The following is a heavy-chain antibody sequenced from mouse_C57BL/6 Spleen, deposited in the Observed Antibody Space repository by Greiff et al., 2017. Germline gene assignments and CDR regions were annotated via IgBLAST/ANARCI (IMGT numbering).Heavy chain of an antibody. J-gene: IGHJ4*01. D-gene: IGHD4-1*01. CDR1: GFTFSDYG. V-gene: IGHV5-17*01. CDR2: ISSGSSTI. Sequence: EVPGVASGGGLVKPGGSLKLSCAASGFTFSDYGMHWVRQAPEKGLEWVAYISSGSSTIYYADTVKGRFTISRDNAKNPLFLQMTSLRADDTAMYYGARDWAVYAMDYWGQGTSGTVSS. CDR3: ARDWAVYAMDY.